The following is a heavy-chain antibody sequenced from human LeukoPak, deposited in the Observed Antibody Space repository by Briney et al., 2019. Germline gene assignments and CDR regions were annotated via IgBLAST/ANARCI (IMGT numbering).Heavy chain of an antibody. J-gene: IGHJ5*02. D-gene: IGHD3-10*01. V-gene: IGHV4-59*01. CDR2: IYYSGST. CDR1: GGSISSYY. Sequence: SETLSLTCAVSGGSISSYYWSWIRQPPGKGLEWIGYIYYSGSTNYNPSLKSRVTISVDTSKNQFSLKLSSVTAADTAVYYCARAIYGNWFDPWGQGTLVTVSS. CDR3: ARAIYGNWFDP.